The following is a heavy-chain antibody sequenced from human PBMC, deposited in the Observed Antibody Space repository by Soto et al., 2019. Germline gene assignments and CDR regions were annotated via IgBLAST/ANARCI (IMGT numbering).Heavy chain of an antibody. CDR2: IYYSGSA. D-gene: IGHD3-3*01. CDR3: TRATIFGVVIFDY. V-gene: IGHV4-30-4*01. J-gene: IGHJ4*02. Sequence: QVQLQESGPGLVKPSQTLSLTCTVSGGSISSGDYYWSWIRQPPGKGLERIGYIYYSGSAYYNPSLKSRVTISVDTSKNQFSLKLSSVTAADTAVYYCTRATIFGVVIFDYWGQGTLVTVSS. CDR1: GGSISSGDYY.